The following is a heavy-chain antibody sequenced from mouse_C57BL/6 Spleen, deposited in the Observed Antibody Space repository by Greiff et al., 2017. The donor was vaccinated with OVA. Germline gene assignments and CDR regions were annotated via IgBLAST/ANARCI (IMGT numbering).Heavy chain of an antibody. V-gene: IGHV5-17*01. Sequence: EVKLVESGGGLVKPGGSLKLSCAASGFTFSDYGMHWVRQAPEKGLEWVAYISSGSSTNYYADTVKGRFTISRDNAKNTLFLQMTSLRSEDTAMYYCASHGGSGYYFDYWGQGTTLTVAS. D-gene: IGHD1-1*02. CDR3: ASHGGSGYYFDY. J-gene: IGHJ2*01. CDR1: GFTFSDYG. CDR2: ISSGSSTN.